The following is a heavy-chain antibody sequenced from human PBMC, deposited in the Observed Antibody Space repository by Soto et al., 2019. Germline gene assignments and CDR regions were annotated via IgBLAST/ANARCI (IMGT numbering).Heavy chain of an antibody. V-gene: IGHV1-3*01. CDR3: ARGFDFWSGYYVSQGWFDL. CDR1: GYTFTGDA. D-gene: IGHD3-3*01. J-gene: IGHJ5*02. CDR2: INAGNGNT. Sequence: GASVKGSCKAAGYTFTGDARHWVRQAPGQRLEWMGWINAGNGNTKYSQKFQGRVTITRDTSASTAYMELSSLRSEDTAVYYCARGFDFWSGYYVSQGWFDLWGQGTLVTVSS.